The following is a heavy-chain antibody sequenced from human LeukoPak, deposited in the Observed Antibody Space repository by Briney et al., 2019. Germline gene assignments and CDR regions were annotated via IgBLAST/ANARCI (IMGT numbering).Heavy chain of an antibody. CDR3: AREGGKLGYCSSTSCPNWFDP. D-gene: IGHD2-2*01. CDR2: SIPIFGTA. CDR1: GGTFSSYA. V-gene: IGHV1-69*01. J-gene: IGHJ5*02. Sequence: GSSVKVSCKASGGTFSSYAISWVRQAPGQGLEWMGGSIPIFGTANYAQKFQGRVTITADESTSTAYMELSSLRSEDTAVYYCAREGGKLGYCSSTSCPNWFDPWGQGTLVTVSS.